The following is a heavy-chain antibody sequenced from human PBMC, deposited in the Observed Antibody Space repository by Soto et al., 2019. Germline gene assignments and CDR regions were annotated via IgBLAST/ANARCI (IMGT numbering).Heavy chain of an antibody. V-gene: IGHV4-61*01. CDR2: IYYSGST. CDR3: ARGGAHYDSSGYLMYYFDY. D-gene: IGHD3-22*01. CDR1: GGSVSSDSYY. J-gene: IGHJ4*02. Sequence: PSETLSLTCTVSGGSVSSDSYYWSWIRQPPGKGLEWIGYIYYSGSTNYNPSLKSRVTISVDTSKNQFSLKLSSVTAADTAVYYCARGGAHYDSSGYLMYYFDYWGQGTRVTVSS.